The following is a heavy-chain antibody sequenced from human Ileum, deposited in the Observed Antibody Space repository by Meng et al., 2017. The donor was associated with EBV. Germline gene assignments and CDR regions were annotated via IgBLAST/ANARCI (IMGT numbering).Heavy chain of an antibody. CDR1: GGSFSGYY. Sequence: VQVQPWGAGLLNPSETLSLTCAVYGGSFSGYYWTWIRQPPGKGLEWIGEINHSGSTNYNPSLKSRVTISVDKNQFSLKLSSVTAADTAVYYCARGFYTYGSSCFDYWGQGTLVTVSS. CDR2: INHSGST. V-gene: IGHV4-34*01. J-gene: IGHJ4*02. CDR3: ARGFYTYGSSCFDY. D-gene: IGHD6-13*01.